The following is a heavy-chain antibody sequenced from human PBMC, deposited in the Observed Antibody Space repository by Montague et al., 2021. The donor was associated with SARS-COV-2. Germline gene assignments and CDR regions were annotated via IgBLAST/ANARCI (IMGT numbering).Heavy chain of an antibody. D-gene: IGHD1-26*01. J-gene: IGHJ4*02. CDR3: ARTSASIDY. V-gene: IGHV6-1*01. Sequence: CAISGDSVSVDNAAWRWVRHSPSLDLEWLRMSYYRSKWNNDYAVSVKSRITINPDTSKNQISLQLNSVTPEDTAVDYFARTSASIDYWGQGTLVTVDS. CDR1: GDSVSVDNAA. CDR2: SYYRSKWNN.